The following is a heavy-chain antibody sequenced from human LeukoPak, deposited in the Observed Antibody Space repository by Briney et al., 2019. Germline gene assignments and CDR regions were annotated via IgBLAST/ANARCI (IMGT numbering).Heavy chain of an antibody. CDR3: ARFPRITMVRGEYWFDP. J-gene: IGHJ5*02. CDR2: INHSGST. V-gene: IGHV4-34*01. D-gene: IGHD3-10*01. Sequence: SETLSLTCAVYGGSFSGYYWSWIRQPPGKGLEWIGEINHSGSTNYNPSLKSRVTISVDTSKNQFSLKLSSATAADTAVYYCARFPRITMVRGEYWFDPWGQGTLVTVSS. CDR1: GGSFSGYY.